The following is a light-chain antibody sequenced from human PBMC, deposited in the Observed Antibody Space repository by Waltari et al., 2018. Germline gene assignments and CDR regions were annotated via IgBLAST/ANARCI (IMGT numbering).Light chain of an antibody. CDR3: QQSFNTPRT. CDR1: QSVSSY. CDR2: AAS. J-gene: IGKJ1*01. V-gene: IGKV1-39*01. Sequence: DIQMTQSPSSLSASVGDRVTITCRASQSVSSYLNWYQQKPGKAPNLLIYAASSLQRGVPSRFSGSGSGTDFTLTISSLQPEDFATYYCQQSFNTPRTFGQGTKVEVK.